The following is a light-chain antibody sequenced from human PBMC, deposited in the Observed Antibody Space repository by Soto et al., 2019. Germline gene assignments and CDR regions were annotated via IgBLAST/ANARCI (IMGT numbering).Light chain of an antibody. CDR3: ATWDDSRNGPV. Sequence: QSVLTQPPSASGTPGQRVTISCSGSTSNIGSKTVNWYQQLPGAAPNLLIYKDNQRPSGVPDRFSGSKSGTSASLAISGLQSEDEADYYCATWDDSRNGPVFGGGTKVTVL. V-gene: IGLV1-44*01. CDR1: TSNIGSKT. CDR2: KDN. J-gene: IGLJ2*01.